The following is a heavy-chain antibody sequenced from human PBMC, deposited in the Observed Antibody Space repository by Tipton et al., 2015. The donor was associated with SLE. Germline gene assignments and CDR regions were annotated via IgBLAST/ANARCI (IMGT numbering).Heavy chain of an antibody. J-gene: IGHJ6*03. D-gene: IGHD6-13*01. Sequence: RSLRLSCAASGFTFDDYAMHWVRQAPGKGLEWVSGISWNSGSIGYADSVKGRFTISRDNAKNSLYLQMNSLRAEDTALYYCAKDTGSSNYYYMDVWGKGTTVTVSS. CDR3: AKDTGSSNYYYMDV. CDR1: GFTFDDYA. CDR2: ISWNSGSI. V-gene: IGHV3-9*01.